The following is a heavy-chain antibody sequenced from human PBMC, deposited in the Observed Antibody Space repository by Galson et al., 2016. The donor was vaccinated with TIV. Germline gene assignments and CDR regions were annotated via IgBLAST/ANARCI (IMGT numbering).Heavy chain of an antibody. J-gene: IGHJ6*02. D-gene: IGHD3-22*01. V-gene: IGHV3-66*03. Sequence: LRLSCAASEITISSNYMSWVRQAPGGGLEWVSTIYSSGDTYYADSVKGRFTISRDNSRNTLYLKMSGLRTEDTAVYYCARDRYFDASGYYYYYYGLDVWGQGTTVTVSS. CDR3: ARDRYFDASGYYYYYYGLDV. CDR1: EITISSNY. CDR2: IYSSGDT.